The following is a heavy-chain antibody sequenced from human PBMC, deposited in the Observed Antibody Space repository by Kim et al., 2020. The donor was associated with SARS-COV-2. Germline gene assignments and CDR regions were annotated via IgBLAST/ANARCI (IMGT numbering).Heavy chain of an antibody. CDR2: IKSKTDGGTT. CDR3: TTDFDMVRGINYFDY. J-gene: IGHJ4*02. Sequence: GGSLRLSCAASGFTFSNAWMSWVRQAPWKGLEWVGRIKSKTDGGTTDYAAPVKCRFTISRDDSKNTLYLQMNSLKTEVSAVYYCTTDFDMVRGINYFDYWGQGTLVTVSS. D-gene: IGHD3-10*01. CDR1: GFTFSNAW. V-gene: IGHV3-15*01.